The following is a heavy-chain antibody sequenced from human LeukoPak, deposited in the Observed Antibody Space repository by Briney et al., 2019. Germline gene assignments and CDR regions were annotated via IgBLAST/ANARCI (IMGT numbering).Heavy chain of an antibody. Sequence: GGSLRLSCTVSGFTVSSNSMSWVRQAPGKGLEWVSFIYSDNTHYSGSVKGRFTISRDNSKNTLYLQTNSLRAEDTAVYYCARRAGAYSHPYDYWGQGTLVTVSS. CDR3: ARRAGAYSHPYDY. D-gene: IGHD4/OR15-4a*01. J-gene: IGHJ4*02. CDR2: IYSDNT. V-gene: IGHV3-53*01. CDR1: GFTVSSNS.